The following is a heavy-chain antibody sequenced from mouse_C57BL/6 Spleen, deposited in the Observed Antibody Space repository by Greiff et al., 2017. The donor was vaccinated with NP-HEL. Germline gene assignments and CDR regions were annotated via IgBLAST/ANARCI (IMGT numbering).Heavy chain of an antibody. CDR2: IGPGSGST. CDR1: GYTFTDYY. CDR3: ARLAAYYGSSYNYAMDY. V-gene: IGHV1-77*01. Sequence: QVHVKQSGAELVKPGASVKISCKASGYTFTDYYINWVKQRPGQGLEWIGKIGPGSGSTYYNEKFKGKATLTADKSSSTAYMQLSSLTSEDSAVYFCARLAAYYGSSYNYAMDYWGQGTSVTVSS. D-gene: IGHD1-1*01. J-gene: IGHJ4*01.